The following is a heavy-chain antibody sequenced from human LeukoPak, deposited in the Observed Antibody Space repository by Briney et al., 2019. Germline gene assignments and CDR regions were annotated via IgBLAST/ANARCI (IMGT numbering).Heavy chain of an antibody. CDR2: ISGSGGST. D-gene: IGHD7-27*01. V-gene: IGHV3-23*01. CDR1: GFTFSSYA. CDR3: AKDPWGLDGFDI. J-gene: IGHJ3*02. Sequence: PGGSLRLSCAASGFTFSSYAMSWVRQARGKGLEWVSAISGSGGSTYYADSVKGRFTISRDNSKNTLYLQMNSLRAEDTAVYYCAKDPWGLDGFDIWGRGTMVTVSS.